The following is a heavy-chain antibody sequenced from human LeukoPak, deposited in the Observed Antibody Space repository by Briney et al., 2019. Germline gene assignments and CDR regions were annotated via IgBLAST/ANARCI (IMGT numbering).Heavy chain of an antibody. V-gene: IGHV4-59*01. Sequence: SETLSLTCTVSGGSISSYYWSWIRQPPGQGLEWIGYIYYSGSTNYNPSLKSRVTISVDTSKNQFSLKLSSVTAADTAVYYCARDSPYSGSYYYYGMDVWGQGTTVTVSS. CDR2: IYYSGST. J-gene: IGHJ6*02. CDR3: ARDSPYSGSYYYYGMDV. CDR1: GGSISSYY. D-gene: IGHD1-26*01.